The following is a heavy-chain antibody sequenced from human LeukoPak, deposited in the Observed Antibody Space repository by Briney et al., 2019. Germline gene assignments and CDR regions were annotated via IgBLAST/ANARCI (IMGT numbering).Heavy chain of an antibody. V-gene: IGHV4-4*02. D-gene: IGHD5-18*01. J-gene: IGHJ4*02. CDR1: GGSISSSNW. CDR3: ARGRYSYGPHYFDY. CDR2: IYHRGST. Sequence: PSETLSLTCAVSGGSISSSNWWSWVRQPPGKGLEWIGEIYHRGSTNYNPSLKSRVTISVDKSKNQFSLKLSSVTAADTAVYYCARGRYSYGPHYFDYWGQGTLVTVSS.